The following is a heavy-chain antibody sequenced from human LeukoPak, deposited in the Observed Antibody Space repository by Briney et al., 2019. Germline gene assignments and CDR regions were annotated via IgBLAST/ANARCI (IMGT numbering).Heavy chain of an antibody. V-gene: IGHV4-34*01. CDR2: INHSGST. Sequence: PGGSLRLSCAASGFTFSSYAMSWIRQPPGKGLEWIGEINHSGSTNYNPSLKSRVTISVDTSKNQFSLKLSSVTAADTAVYYCARGPLGITMIDPAGDAFDIWGQGTMVTVSS. CDR3: ARGPLGITMIDPAGDAFDI. CDR1: GFTFSSYA. D-gene: IGHD3-22*01. J-gene: IGHJ3*02.